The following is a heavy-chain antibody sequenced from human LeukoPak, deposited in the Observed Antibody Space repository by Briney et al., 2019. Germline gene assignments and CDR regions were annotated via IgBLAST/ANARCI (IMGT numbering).Heavy chain of an antibody. J-gene: IGHJ4*02. CDR3: ARVVFGSSSVGYYFDY. V-gene: IGHV3-21*01. CDR2: ISSSSSYI. Sequence: GGSLRLSCAASGFTFSSYSMNWVRQAPGKGLEWVSSISSSSSYIYYADSVKGRFTISGDNAKNSLYLQMNSLRAEDTAVYYCARVVFGSSSVGYYFDYWGQGTLVTVSS. CDR1: GFTFSSYS. D-gene: IGHD6-6*01.